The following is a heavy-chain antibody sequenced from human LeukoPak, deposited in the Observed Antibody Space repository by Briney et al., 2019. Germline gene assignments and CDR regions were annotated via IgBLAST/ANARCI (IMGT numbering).Heavy chain of an antibody. V-gene: IGHV1-69*13. CDR1: GGTFSSYA. CDR2: IIPIFGTA. Sequence: ASVTVSCTASGGTFSSYAISWVRQAPEQGLEWMGGIIPIFGTANYAQKFQGRVTITADESTSTAYMELSSLRSEDTAVYYCAREMVTRSTFDIWGQGTMVTVSS. J-gene: IGHJ3*02. D-gene: IGHD2-21*02. CDR3: AREMVTRSTFDI.